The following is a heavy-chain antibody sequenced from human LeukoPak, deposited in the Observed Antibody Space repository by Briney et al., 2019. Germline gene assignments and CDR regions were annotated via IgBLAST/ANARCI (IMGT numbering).Heavy chain of an antibody. CDR3: ARDDVRTTMIVLITRFDY. CDR1: GFTVSSNS. V-gene: IGHV3-23*01. D-gene: IGHD3-22*01. Sequence: PGGSLRLSCTVSGFTVSSNSMSWVRQAPGKGLEWVSAISGSGGSTYYADSVKGRFTISRDNAKNSLYLQMNSLRAEDTAVYYCARDDVRTTMIVLITRFDYWGQGTLVTVSS. J-gene: IGHJ4*02. CDR2: ISGSGGST.